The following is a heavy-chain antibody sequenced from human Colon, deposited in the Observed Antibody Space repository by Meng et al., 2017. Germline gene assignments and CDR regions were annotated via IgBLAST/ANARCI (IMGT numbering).Heavy chain of an antibody. CDR2: INTNTGNP. V-gene: IGHV7-4-1*02. J-gene: IGHJ6*02. CDR3: ARDREDIVVVPAAMWGYYYYGMDV. CDR1: GYTFTSYA. D-gene: IGHD2-2*01. Sequence: ASVKVSCKASGYTFTSYAMNWVRQAPGQGLEWMGWINTNTGNPTYAQGFTGRFVLSLDTSVSTAYLQISSLKAEDTAVYYCARDREDIVVVPAAMWGYYYYGMDVWGQGTTVTVSS.